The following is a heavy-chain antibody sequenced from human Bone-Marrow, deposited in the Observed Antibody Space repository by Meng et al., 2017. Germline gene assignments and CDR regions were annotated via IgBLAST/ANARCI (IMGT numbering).Heavy chain of an antibody. V-gene: IGHV3-30*04. J-gene: IGHJ4*02. Sequence: GKSLKISCAASGFTFSSYAMHWVRQAPGKGLEWVAVISYDGSNKYYADSVKGRFTISRDNSKNTLYLQMNSLRAEDTAVYYCARVIVYPKNDYFDYWGQGTLVTVSS. CDR1: GFTFSSYA. D-gene: IGHD2-15*01. CDR3: ARVIVYPKNDYFDY. CDR2: ISYDGSNK.